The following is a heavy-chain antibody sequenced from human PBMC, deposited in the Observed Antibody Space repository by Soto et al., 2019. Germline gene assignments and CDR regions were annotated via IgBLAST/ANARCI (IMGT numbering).Heavy chain of an antibody. V-gene: IGHV4-59*01. CDR2: IYYSGST. J-gene: IGHJ6*02. CDR3: ARVDVRRYYGMDV. CDR1: GGSISSYY. Sequence: SETLSLTCTVSGGSISSYYWSWVRQPPGKGLEWIGYIYYSGSTNYNPSLKSRVTISVDTSKNQFSLKLSSVTAADTAVCYCARVDVRRYYGMDVWGQGTTVTVLL. D-gene: IGHD3-10*02.